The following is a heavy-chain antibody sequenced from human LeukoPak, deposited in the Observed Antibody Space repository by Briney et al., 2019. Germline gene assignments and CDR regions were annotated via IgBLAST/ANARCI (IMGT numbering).Heavy chain of an antibody. CDR1: GDSVSSNSVA. CDR2: TYYRSKWYN. V-gene: IGHV6-1*01. Sequence: SQTLSLTCAISGDSVSSNSVAWNWIRQSPSRGLEWLGRTYYRSKWYNHYAESVKSRINIKPDTSRNQFSLQLNSATPEDTAVYYCARDQAGLDYWGQGTLVTVSS. J-gene: IGHJ4*02. D-gene: IGHD6-13*01. CDR3: ARDQAGLDY.